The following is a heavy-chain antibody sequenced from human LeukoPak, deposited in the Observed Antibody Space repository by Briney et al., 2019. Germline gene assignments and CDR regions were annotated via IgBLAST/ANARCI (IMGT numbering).Heavy chain of an antibody. Sequence: ASVKVSCKASGYTFTSYYMHWVRQAPGQGLEWMGWISAYNGNTNYAQKLQGRVTMTTDTSTSTAYMELRSLRSDDTAVYYCARTSGSYFGFDYWGQGTLVTVSS. V-gene: IGHV1-18*04. CDR3: ARTSGSYFGFDY. CDR2: ISAYNGNT. CDR1: GYTFTSYY. J-gene: IGHJ4*02. D-gene: IGHD1-26*01.